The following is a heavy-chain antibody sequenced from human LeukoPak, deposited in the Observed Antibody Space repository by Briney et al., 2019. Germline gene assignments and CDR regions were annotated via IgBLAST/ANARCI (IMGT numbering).Heavy chain of an antibody. CDR1: GFPFSNYE. CDR2: IRDGGSAT. D-gene: IGHD1-1*01. Sequence: PGGSLRLSCAASGFPFSNYEMNWVRQAPGKGLEWVSYIRDGGSATYYADSVKGRFTVSRDNSKNTLYLQMNSLRAEDTAVYYCARGGDPVQLEPGVGMYGMDVWGQGTTVTVSS. CDR3: ARGGDPVQLEPGVGMYGMDV. J-gene: IGHJ6*02. V-gene: IGHV3-48*03.